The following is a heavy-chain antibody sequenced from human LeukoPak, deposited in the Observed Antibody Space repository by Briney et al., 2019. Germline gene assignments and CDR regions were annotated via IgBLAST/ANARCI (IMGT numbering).Heavy chain of an antibody. CDR2: IYYSGST. CDR1: GGSISSGSYY. D-gene: IGHD3-10*01. J-gene: IGHJ3*02. V-gene: IGHV4-61*10. CDR3: ARSLWFGKADI. Sequence: SETLPLTCTVSGGSISSGSYYWSWIRQPAGKGLEWIGYIYYSGSTNYNPSLKSRVTISVDTSKNQFSLKLSSVTAADTAVYYCARSLWFGKADIWGQGTMVTVSS.